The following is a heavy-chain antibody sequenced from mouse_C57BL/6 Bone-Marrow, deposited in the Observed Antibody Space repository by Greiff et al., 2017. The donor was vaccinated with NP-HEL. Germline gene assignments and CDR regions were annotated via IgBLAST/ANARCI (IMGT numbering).Heavy chain of an antibody. Sequence: EVKLEESGGGLVQPGGSMKLSCAASGFTFSDAWMDWVRQSPEKGLEWVAVIRNKANNHVTYSAESVKGRFTISRVDSISSVYLQMNSLRAEDTSIYYCTSYGDYYGSSLYWYFDVWGTGTTVTVSS. CDR2: IRNKANNHVT. D-gene: IGHD1-1*01. CDR3: TSYGDYYGSSLYWYFDV. J-gene: IGHJ1*03. V-gene: IGHV6-6*01. CDR1: GFTFSDAW.